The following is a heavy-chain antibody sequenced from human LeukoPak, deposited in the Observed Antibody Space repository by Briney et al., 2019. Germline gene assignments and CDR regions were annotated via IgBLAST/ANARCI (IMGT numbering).Heavy chain of an antibody. CDR2: ISAYNGDT. CDR3: ARDLVDTAMANS. CDR1: GYTFTNYF. J-gene: IGHJ4*02. D-gene: IGHD5-18*01. Sequence: ASVKVSCKASGYTFTNYFITWVRQAPGQGLEWMGWISAYNGDTNYGQKLQGRVTMTTDTSTSTAYMELSRLRSDDTAVYYCARDLVDTAMANSWGQGTLVTVSS. V-gene: IGHV1-18*01.